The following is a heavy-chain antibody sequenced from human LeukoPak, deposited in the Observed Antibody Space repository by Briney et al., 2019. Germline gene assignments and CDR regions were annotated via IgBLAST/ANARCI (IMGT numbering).Heavy chain of an antibody. CDR1: GFTFSTFG. Sequence: PGGSLRLSRAAPGFTFSTFGMNWVRQAPDKGLEWVAFIQYDDSIEYYADSVKGRFTISRDNSKNTLYLQMNGLRGDDTAVYYCAKDQGVVVSYDYWGHGTLVTVSS. V-gene: IGHV3-30*02. J-gene: IGHJ4*01. CDR3: AKDQGVVVSYDY. CDR2: IQYDDSIE.